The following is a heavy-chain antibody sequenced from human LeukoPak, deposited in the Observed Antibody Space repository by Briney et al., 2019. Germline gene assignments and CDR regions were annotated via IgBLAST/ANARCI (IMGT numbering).Heavy chain of an antibody. CDR1: GGSISSYY. CDR2: IYYSGST. CDR3: AKVVIAAAGTNYYYYMDV. V-gene: IGHV4-59*01. J-gene: IGHJ6*03. D-gene: IGHD6-13*01. Sequence: SETLSLTCTVSGGSISSYYWSWIRQPPGKGLEWIGYIYYSGSTNYNPPLKSRVTISVDTSKNQFSLKLSSVTAADTAVYYCAKVVIAAAGTNYYYYMDVWGKGTTVTVSS.